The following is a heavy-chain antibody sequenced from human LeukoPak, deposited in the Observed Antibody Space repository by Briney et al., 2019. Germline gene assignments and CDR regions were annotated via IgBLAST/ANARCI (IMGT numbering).Heavy chain of an antibody. Sequence: GGSLRLSCVASGFTSSSYSMNWVRQSPGKGLEWVSYISSSSNTIYYADSVKGRFTISRDNANNSLYLQMNSLRAEDTAVYYCARDGFDFWSGYPTTVDYWGQGTLVTVSS. CDR2: ISSSSNTI. CDR3: ARDGFDFWSGYPTTVDY. V-gene: IGHV3-48*01. CDR1: GFTSSSYS. D-gene: IGHD3-3*01. J-gene: IGHJ4*02.